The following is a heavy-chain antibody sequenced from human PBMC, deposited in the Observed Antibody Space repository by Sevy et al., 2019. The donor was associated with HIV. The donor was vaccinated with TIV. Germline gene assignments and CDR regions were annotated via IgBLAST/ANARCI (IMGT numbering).Heavy chain of an antibody. D-gene: IGHD1-26*01. CDR3: AATATHLDY. CDR2: IWYEGSTT. Sequence: EGSLRLSCAASGFTFSSFGMHWVRQAPGKGLEWVAVIWYEGSTTYYADSVRGRFTISRDSSNNTLYLQMNSLRADDTAVYYCAATATHLDYWGQGTLVTVSS. J-gene: IGHJ4*02. V-gene: IGHV3-33*01. CDR1: GFTFSSFG.